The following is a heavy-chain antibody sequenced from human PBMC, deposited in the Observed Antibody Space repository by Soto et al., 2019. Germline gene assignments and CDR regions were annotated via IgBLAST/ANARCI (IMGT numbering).Heavy chain of an antibody. CDR2: ISGSGGST. Sequence: GGSLRLSCAASGFTFSSYAMSWVRQAPGKGLEWVSAISGSGGSTYYADSVKGRFTISRDNSKNTLYLQMISMRAEDTAVYYCAGTAVITIFGVAIDYWGQGTLVTVSS. CDR3: AGTAVITIFGVAIDY. J-gene: IGHJ4*02. V-gene: IGHV3-23*01. CDR1: GFTFSSYA. D-gene: IGHD3-3*01.